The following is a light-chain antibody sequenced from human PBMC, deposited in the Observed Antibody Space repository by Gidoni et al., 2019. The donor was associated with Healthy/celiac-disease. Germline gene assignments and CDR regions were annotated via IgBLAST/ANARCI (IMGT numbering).Light chain of an antibody. CDR3: QQYDKLPLT. V-gene: IGKV1-33*01. Sequence: DVQMTQSPSSLSASVGDRVTLTCLASQNIRNYLNWSQQKTRKAPKLLIYYTSNLETGVASRFSGSGSGTDFTFTTRSLQPELIATYYCQQYDKLPLTFGGGTKVEIK. CDR1: QNIRNY. J-gene: IGKJ4*01. CDR2: YTS.